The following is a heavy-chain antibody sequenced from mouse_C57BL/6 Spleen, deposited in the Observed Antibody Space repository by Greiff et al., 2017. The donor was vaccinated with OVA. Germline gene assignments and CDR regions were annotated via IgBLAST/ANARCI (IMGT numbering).Heavy chain of an antibody. CDR3: ARKGLQGMDY. CDR1: GFTFSSYA. CDR2: ISDGGSYT. J-gene: IGHJ4*01. D-gene: IGHD2-4*01. V-gene: IGHV5-4*03. Sequence: EVKLMESGGGLVKPGGSLKLSCAASGFTFSSYAMSWVRQTPEKRLEWVATISDGGSYTYYPDNVKGRFTISRDNAKNNLYLQMSHLKSEDTAMYYCARKGLQGMDYWGQGTSVTVSS.